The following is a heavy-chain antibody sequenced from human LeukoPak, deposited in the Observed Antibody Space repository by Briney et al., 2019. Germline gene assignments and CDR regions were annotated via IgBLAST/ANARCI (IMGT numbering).Heavy chain of an antibody. CDR2: ISYDGSNK. CDR3: AKKRGGDGYTDY. J-gene: IGHJ4*02. Sequence: GGSLRLSCAASGFTFSSYAMHWVRQAPDKGLEWVAVISYDGSNKYYADSVKGRFTISRDNSKNTLYLQMNSLRAEDTAVYFCAKKRGGDGYTDYWGQGTLVTVSS. CDR1: GFTFSSYA. V-gene: IGHV3-30*04. D-gene: IGHD5-24*01.